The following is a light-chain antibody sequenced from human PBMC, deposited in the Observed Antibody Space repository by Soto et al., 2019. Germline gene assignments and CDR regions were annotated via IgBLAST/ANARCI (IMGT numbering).Light chain of an antibody. V-gene: IGKV3-15*01. CDR1: QSVSSN. J-gene: IGKJ1*01. CDR2: GAS. CDR3: QQYSNWPLWT. Sequence: EIVMTQSPATLSVSPGERATLSCRASQSVSSNLAWYQQKPGQAPTLLLYGASTRATGIPARFSGSGSGTEFTLTISSLQSEDFAVYYCQQYSNWPLWTFGQGTKVEIK.